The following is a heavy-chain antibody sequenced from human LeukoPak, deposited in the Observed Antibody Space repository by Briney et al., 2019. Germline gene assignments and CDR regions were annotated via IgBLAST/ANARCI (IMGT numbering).Heavy chain of an antibody. J-gene: IGHJ4*02. CDR3: ARDNAPAGGGLDY. V-gene: IGHV3-53*01. CDR1: GFTVSSNH. D-gene: IGHD2-2*01. CDR2: IYTGGLT. Sequence: GGSLRLSCAASGFTVSSNHMTWVRQAPGKELEWVSEIYTGGLTFYADSVTGRFTISRDNSKNTVYLQMNSLGVEDTARYYCARDNAPAGGGLDYWGQGTLVTVSS.